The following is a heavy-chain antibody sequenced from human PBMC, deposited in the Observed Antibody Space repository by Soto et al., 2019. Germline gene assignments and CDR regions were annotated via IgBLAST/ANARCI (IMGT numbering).Heavy chain of an antibody. Sequence: QVQLVQSGAEVKKPGASVKVSCKASGYTLTTFFMHWVRQAPGQGLEWMVVINPGYPAGRSTTYAAKFQGRVTMTTDTSTRTVYMELSRLRSDDTAMYYCAREAIVAGATTGMDVWGQGTTVTVSS. CDR3: AREAIVAGATTGMDV. J-gene: IGHJ6*02. D-gene: IGHD1-26*01. V-gene: IGHV1-46*01. CDR2: INPGYPAGRST. CDR1: GYTLTTFF.